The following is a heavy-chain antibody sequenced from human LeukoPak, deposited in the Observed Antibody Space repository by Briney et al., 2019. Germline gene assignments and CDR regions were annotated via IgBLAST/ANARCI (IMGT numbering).Heavy chain of an antibody. Sequence: GGSLRLSFAASGFTFSSYWMSWVRQAPGKGLEWVANIKQDGSEKYYVDSVKGRFTISRDNAKNSLYLQMNSLRAEDTAVYYCARDYVLRFPAVHAFDIWGQGTMVTVSS. CDR1: GFTFSSYW. CDR2: IKQDGSEK. D-gene: IGHD3-3*01. V-gene: IGHV3-7*01. J-gene: IGHJ3*02. CDR3: ARDYVLRFPAVHAFDI.